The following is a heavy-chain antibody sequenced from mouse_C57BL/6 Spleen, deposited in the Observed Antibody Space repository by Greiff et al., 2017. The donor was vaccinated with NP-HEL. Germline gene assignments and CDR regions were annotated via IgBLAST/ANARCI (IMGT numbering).Heavy chain of an antibody. J-gene: IGHJ2*01. CDR1: GYTFTSYW. CDR3: ARSRYYGSSSYYFDY. V-gene: IGHV1-69*01. D-gene: IGHD1-1*01. CDR2: IDPSDSYT. Sequence: QVQLQQPGAELVMPGASVKLSCKASGYTFTSYWMHWVKQRPGQGLEWIGEIDPSDSYTNYNQKFKSKSTLTVDKSSSTAYMQLSSLTSEDSAVYYCARSRYYGSSSYYFDYWGQGTTLTVSS.